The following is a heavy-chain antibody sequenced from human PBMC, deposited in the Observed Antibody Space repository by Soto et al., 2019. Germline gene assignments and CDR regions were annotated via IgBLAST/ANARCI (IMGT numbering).Heavy chain of an antibody. Sequence: ASVKGSCKASGYTFTGYYMHWVRQAPGQGLEWMGWINPNSGGTNYAQKFQGWVTMTRDTSISTAYMELSRLRSDDTAVYYCARGVDRYCTNGVCFVPYFDYWGQGTLVTVSS. CDR1: GYTFTGYY. CDR3: ARGVDRYCTNGVCFVPYFDY. D-gene: IGHD2-8*01. J-gene: IGHJ4*02. CDR2: INPNSGGT. V-gene: IGHV1-2*04.